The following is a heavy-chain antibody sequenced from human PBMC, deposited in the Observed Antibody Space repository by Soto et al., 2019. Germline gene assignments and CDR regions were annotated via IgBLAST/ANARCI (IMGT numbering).Heavy chain of an antibody. D-gene: IGHD6-25*01. J-gene: IGHJ4*02. CDR2: ISYDGSNK. V-gene: IGHV3-30-3*01. CDR1: GFTFSSYA. Sequence: GGSLRLSCAASGFTFSSYAMHWVRQAPGKGLEWVAVISYDGSNKYYADSVKGRFTISRDNSKNTLYLQMNSLRAEDTAVYYCARSPVLGGYSSGGYFDYWGQGTLVTVSS. CDR3: ARSPVLGGYSSGGYFDY.